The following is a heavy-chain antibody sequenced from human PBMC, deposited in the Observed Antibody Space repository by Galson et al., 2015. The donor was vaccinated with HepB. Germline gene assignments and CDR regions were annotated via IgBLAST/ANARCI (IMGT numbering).Heavy chain of an antibody. J-gene: IGHJ3*01. CDR1: GFTVSTTY. V-gene: IGHV3-66*04. CDR2: IYRGGGA. D-gene: IGHD7-27*01. Sequence: SLRLSCAASGFTVSTTYMNWVRQAPGRGLEWVSLIYRGGGAVFADSVEGRFSISRENSENTVYLQMNSLRVEDTAVHYCARRSGEGDDALDVWGQGTMVTVSS. CDR3: ARRSGEGDDALDV.